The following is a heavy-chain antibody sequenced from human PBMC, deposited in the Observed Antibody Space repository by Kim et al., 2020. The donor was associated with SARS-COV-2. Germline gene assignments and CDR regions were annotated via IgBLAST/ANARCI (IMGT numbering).Heavy chain of an antibody. CDR2: IYYSGST. Sequence: SETLSLTCTVSGGSISSYYWSWIRQPPGKGLEWIGYIYYSGSTNYNPSLKSRVTISVDTSKNQFSLKLSSVTAADTAVYYCARDRSSSWGTYFDYWGQGTLGTVSS. V-gene: IGHV4-59*13. CDR1: GGSISSYY. D-gene: IGHD6-13*01. J-gene: IGHJ4*02. CDR3: ARDRSSSWGTYFDY.